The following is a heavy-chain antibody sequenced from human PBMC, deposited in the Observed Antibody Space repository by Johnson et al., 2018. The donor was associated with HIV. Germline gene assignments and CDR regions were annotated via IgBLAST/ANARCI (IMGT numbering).Heavy chain of an antibody. J-gene: IGHJ3*02. CDR1: GFTFSSYG. D-gene: IGHD1-26*01. Sequence: QVQLVESGGGVVQPGRSLRLSCAASGFTFSSYGMHWVRQAPGKGLEWVAVISYDGSNKYYADSVKGRFTISRDNSKNTLYLQMNSLRAEETAVYYCTTEWDGDAFDIWGQGTMVTVSS. V-gene: IGHV3-30*03. CDR3: TTEWDGDAFDI. CDR2: ISYDGSNK.